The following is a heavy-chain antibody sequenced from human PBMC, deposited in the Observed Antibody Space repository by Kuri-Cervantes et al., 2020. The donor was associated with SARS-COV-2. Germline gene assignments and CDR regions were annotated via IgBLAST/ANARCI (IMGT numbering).Heavy chain of an antibody. CDR2: IYTSGST. J-gene: IGHJ6*02. CDR3: ARQVELSLDEYGMDI. CDR1: GGSISSGSYY. V-gene: IGHV4-61*02. Sequence: LRLSCTVSGGSISSGSYYWSWIRQPAGKGLEWIGRIYTSGSTNYNPSLKSRVTISVDTSKNQFSLNLSSVTVADTAVYYCARQVELSLDEYGMDIWGQGTTATVSS. D-gene: IGHD1-7*01.